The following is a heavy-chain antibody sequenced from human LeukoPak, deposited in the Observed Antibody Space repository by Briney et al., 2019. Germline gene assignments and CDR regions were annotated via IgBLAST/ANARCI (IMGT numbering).Heavy chain of an antibody. CDR3: AKDVLRYFDWLLPFDY. J-gene: IGHJ4*02. CDR1: GFTFSSYG. CDR2: ISGGGETT. V-gene: IGHV3-23*01. D-gene: IGHD3-9*01. Sequence: GGSLRLSCAASGFTFSSYGMGWVRQAPGKGLEWVSSISGGGETTYYADSVKGRFPISRDNSKNTLYLQMNSLRAEDTAVYYCAKDVLRYFDWLLPFDYWGQGTLVTVSS.